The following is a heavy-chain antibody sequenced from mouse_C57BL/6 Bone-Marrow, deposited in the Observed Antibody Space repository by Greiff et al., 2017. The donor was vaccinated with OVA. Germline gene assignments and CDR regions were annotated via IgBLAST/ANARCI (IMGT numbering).Heavy chain of an antibody. CDR2: IDPENGDT. CDR1: GFNIKDDY. Sequence: EVQLQESGAELVRPGASVKLSCTASGFNIKDDYMHWVKQRPEQGLEWIGWIDPENGDTEYASKFQGKATITADTSSNTAYLHLSSLTSEDTAVYYCTTRNYYGSSSFAYWGQGTLVTVSA. V-gene: IGHV14-4*01. D-gene: IGHD1-1*01. J-gene: IGHJ3*01. CDR3: TTRNYYGSSSFAY.